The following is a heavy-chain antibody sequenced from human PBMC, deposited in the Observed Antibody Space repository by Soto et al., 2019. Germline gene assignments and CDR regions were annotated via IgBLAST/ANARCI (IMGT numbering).Heavy chain of an antibody. CDR1: GFTFSSYA. J-gene: IGHJ4*02. Sequence: QVQLVESGGGVVQPGRSLRLSCAASGFTFSSYAMQWVRQAPGKGLEWVAVISYDGSNKYYADSVKGRFTISRDNSKNTLYLQMHSLRAEDTAVYYCARDPAAAGTGPDYWGQGTLVTVSS. D-gene: IGHD6-13*01. V-gene: IGHV3-30-3*01. CDR3: ARDPAAAGTGPDY. CDR2: ISYDGSNK.